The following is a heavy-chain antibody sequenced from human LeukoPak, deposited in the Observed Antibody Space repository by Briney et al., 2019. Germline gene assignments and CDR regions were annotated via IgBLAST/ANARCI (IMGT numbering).Heavy chain of an antibody. CDR3: ARHEPDYGSLDY. J-gene: IGHJ4*02. Sequence: SETLSLTCSVSGGSISSGSYYWSWIRQPAGKGLEWIGRIYTSGSTNYNPSLKSRVTISVDTSKNQFSLKLSSVIAADTAVYYCARHEPDYGSLDYWGQGTLVTVSS. V-gene: IGHV4-61*02. CDR2: IYTSGST. CDR1: GGSISSGSYY. D-gene: IGHD4-17*01.